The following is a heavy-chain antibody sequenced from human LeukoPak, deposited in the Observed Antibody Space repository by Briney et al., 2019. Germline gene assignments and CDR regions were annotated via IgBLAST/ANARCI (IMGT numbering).Heavy chain of an antibody. D-gene: IGHD6-13*01. CDR1: GFTFSSYA. CDR3: AKVRWSDGHPFDY. J-gene: IGHJ4*02. CDR2: ISGSGGST. Sequence: SGGSLRLSCAASGFTFSSYAMSWVRQAPGKGLEWVSAISGSGGSTYYADSVKGRFTISRDNSKNTLYLQMNSLRAEDTAVYYCAKVRWSDGHPFDYWGQGTLVTVSS. V-gene: IGHV3-23*01.